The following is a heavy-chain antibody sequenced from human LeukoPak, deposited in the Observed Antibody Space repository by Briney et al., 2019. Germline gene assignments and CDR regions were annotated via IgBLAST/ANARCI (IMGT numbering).Heavy chain of an antibody. CDR1: GFTFSRYD. V-gene: IGHV3-13*01. CDR3: AREILPHCRGYSCSSGSALDV. D-gene: IGHD2-15*01. CDR2: IGTVDDT. Sequence: GGSLRLSCAASGFTFSRYDMHWVRQATGKGLEWVSAIGTVDDTYYGDSVKGRFTISRGNAKSSLYLQMDTLRAGDTAVYFCAREILPHCRGYSCSSGSALDVWGQGTMVIVSS. J-gene: IGHJ3*01.